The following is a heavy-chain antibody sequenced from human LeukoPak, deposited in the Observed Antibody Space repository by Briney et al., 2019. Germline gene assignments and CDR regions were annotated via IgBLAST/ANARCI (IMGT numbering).Heavy chain of an antibody. CDR3: ARGRGNWGREGYFDL. V-gene: IGHV1-69*13. CDR1: GGTFSSYA. J-gene: IGHJ2*01. Sequence: VASVKVSCKASGGTFSSYAISWVRQAPGQGLEWMGGIIPIFGTANYAQKFQGRVTITADESTSTAYMELSSLRSEDTAVYYCARGRGNWGREGYFDLWGRGTLVTVSS. CDR2: IIPIFGTA. D-gene: IGHD7-27*01.